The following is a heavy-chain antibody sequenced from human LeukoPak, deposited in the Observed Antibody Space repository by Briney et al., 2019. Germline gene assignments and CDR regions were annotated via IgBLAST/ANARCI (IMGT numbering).Heavy chain of an antibody. V-gene: IGHV3-30*18. CDR2: ISYDGSNK. J-gene: IGHJ4*02. CDR1: GFTFSSYG. CDR3: AKDGSSSWYYFDY. D-gene: IGHD6-13*01. Sequence: PVGSLRLSCAASGFTFSSYGMHWVRQAPGKGLEWVAVISYDGSNKYYADSVKGRFTISRDNSKNTLYLHMNSLRAEDTALYYCAKDGSSSWYYFDYWGQGTLVTVSS.